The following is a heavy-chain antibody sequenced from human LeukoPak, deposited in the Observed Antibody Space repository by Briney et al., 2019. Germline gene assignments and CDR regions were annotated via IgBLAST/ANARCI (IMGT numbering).Heavy chain of an antibody. Sequence: GGSLRLSCAASGFIFRSYAMSWVRQAPGKGLEWVSAISGSGSTTYYADSVKGRFTISRDNSKNMLYLQMNSLRAGDTAVYYCAKGPAIVVVTRWDYWGQGTLVTVSS. CDR1: GFIFRSYA. D-gene: IGHD3-22*01. CDR3: AKGPAIVVVTRWDY. CDR2: ISGSGSTT. V-gene: IGHV3-23*01. J-gene: IGHJ4*02.